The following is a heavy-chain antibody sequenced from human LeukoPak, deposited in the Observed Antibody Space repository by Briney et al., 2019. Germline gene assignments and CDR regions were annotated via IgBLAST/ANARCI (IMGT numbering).Heavy chain of an antibody. Sequence: GGSLRLSCAASGFTFSSYSMNCVRQAPGKGLEWVSSISSSSSYIHYADSVKGRFIISRDNAKNSLYLQMSSLRAEDTAVYYYARGPWHYDSSGYFYDYWGRGTLVTVSS. CDR1: GFTFSSYS. CDR2: ISSSSSYI. J-gene: IGHJ4*02. D-gene: IGHD3-22*01. V-gene: IGHV3-21*01. CDR3: ARGPWHYDSSGYFYDY.